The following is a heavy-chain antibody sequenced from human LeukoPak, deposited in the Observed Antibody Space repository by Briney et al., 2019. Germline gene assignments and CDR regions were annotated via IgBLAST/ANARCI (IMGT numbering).Heavy chain of an antibody. J-gene: IGHJ4*02. CDR2: IYYSGST. CDR3: ASWWDGDYAHDY. Sequence: SETLSLTCTVSGGSISSGSEYWSWIRQPAGRGLEWIGYIYYSGSTNYNPSLKSRVTISVDTSKNQFSLKLSSVTAADTAVYYCASWWDGDYAHDYWGQGTLVTVSS. D-gene: IGHD4-17*01. V-gene: IGHV4-61*09. CDR1: GGSISSGSEY.